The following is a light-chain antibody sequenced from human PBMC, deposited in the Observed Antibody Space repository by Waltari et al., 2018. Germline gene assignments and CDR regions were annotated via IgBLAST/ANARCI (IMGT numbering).Light chain of an antibody. CDR2: DVS. CDR1: SSDLGGYDS. J-gene: IGLJ2*01. Sequence: QSALTQPASVSGSPGQSITISCAGTSSDLGGYDSVSWYQQHPGKAPKLMIYDVSNRPSGVSSRFSGSKSGNTASLTISGLQAEDEANYYCSSYTTSITLVFGGGTKLTVL. CDR3: SSYTTSITLV. V-gene: IGLV2-14*03.